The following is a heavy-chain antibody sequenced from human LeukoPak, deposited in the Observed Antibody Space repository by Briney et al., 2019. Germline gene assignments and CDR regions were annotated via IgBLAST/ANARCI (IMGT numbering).Heavy chain of an antibody. V-gene: IGHV4-39*07. CDR2: IYYSGST. CDR3: ARITVEVTAMYFDY. D-gene: IGHD2-21*02. J-gene: IGHJ4*02. Sequence: SETLSLTCTVSGGSISSSSYYWGWIRQPPGKGLEWIGSIYYSGSTYYNPSLKSRVTISVDTSKNQFSLKLSSVTAADTAVYYCARITVEVTAMYFDYWGQGTLVTVSS. CDR1: GGSISSSSYY.